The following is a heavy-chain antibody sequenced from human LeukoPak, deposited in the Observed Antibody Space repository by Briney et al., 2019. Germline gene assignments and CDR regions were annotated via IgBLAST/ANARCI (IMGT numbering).Heavy chain of an antibody. V-gene: IGHV3-7*01. CDR2: IKHGGSEE. CDR1: GLSISGQW. CDR3: GYTNNFYH. Sequence: PGESLRLSCVASGLSISGQWMNWVRPAPGQGLEWVANIKHGGSEEHYVDSVKGRFSISRDDGRNSVSLQMNSVRAEDTAVYYCGYTNNFYHWGQGTLVVVSS. D-gene: IGHD3-16*02. J-gene: IGHJ4*02.